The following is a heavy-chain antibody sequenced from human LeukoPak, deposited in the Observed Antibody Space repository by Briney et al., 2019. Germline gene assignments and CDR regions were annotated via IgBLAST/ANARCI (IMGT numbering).Heavy chain of an antibody. V-gene: IGHV4-39*07. J-gene: IGHJ6*03. CDR3: ARVYYYYYYMDV. CDR1: GGSISSSSYY. CDR2: IYYRGST. Sequence: SETLSLTCTVSGGSISSSSYYWGWIRQPPGKGLEWIGSIYYRGSTYYNPSLKSRVTISVDTSKNQFSLKLSSVTAADTAVYHCARVYYYYYYMDVWGKGTTVTVSS.